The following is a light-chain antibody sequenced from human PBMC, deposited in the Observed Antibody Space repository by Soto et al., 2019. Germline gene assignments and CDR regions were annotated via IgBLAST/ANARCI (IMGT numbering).Light chain of an antibody. Sequence: EIVMTQSPATLSVSPGERATLSCRASQSVFSSLAWYQQKPGQAPRLLIYGASTRATGIPDRFSGSGSGTDFTLTISRLEPEDFAVFYCQQYGSSLPWTFGQGTKVDIK. CDR1: QSVFSS. CDR3: QQYGSSLPWT. CDR2: GAS. V-gene: IGKV3-20*01. J-gene: IGKJ1*01.